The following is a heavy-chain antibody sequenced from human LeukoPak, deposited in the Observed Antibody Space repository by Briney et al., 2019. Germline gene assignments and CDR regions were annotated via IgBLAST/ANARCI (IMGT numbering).Heavy chain of an antibody. V-gene: IGHV4-59*01. J-gene: IGHJ4*02. CDR2: IYYSGST. D-gene: IGHD2-2*02. CDR1: GGSISSYY. Sequence: SETLSLTCTVSGGSISSYYWSWIRQPPGKGLEWIGYIYYSGSTNYNPSLKSRVTISVDTSKNQFSLKLSSVTAADTAVYYCARDSNGSTSCYTNWGQGTLVTVSS. CDR3: ARDSNGSTSCYTN.